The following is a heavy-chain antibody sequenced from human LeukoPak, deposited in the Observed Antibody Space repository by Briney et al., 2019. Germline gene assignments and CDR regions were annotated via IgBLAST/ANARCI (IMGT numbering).Heavy chain of an antibody. V-gene: IGHV1-46*01. J-gene: IGHJ4*02. CDR1: GYTFTNYY. CDR3: ARDSGFGYFDF. CDR2: INPGGGSA. D-gene: IGHD1-1*01. Sequence: GASVKVSCKPSGYTFTNYYIHWVRQAPGQGLEWMGIINPGGGSATYAQKFHGRVTMTSDASTSTVYMDLISLRSEDTAMYYCARDSGFGYFDFWGQGTLVTVSS.